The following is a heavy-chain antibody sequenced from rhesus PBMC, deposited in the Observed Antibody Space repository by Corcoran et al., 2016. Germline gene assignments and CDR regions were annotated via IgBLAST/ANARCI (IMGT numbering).Heavy chain of an antibody. Sequence: QVQLQESGPGLVKPSETLSLTCAVSGGSVSSSNWWSWIRQPPGKGLEWIGYISGSSGRTYYNPSLKSRVTISTATSKNQFSLKLSSVTAADTAVYYCARIYDSGYFDYWGQGVLVTVSS. V-gene: IGHV4-65*01. CDR2: ISGSSGRT. D-gene: IGHD3-28*01. J-gene: IGHJ4*01. CDR3: ARIYDSGYFDY. CDR1: GGSVSSSNW.